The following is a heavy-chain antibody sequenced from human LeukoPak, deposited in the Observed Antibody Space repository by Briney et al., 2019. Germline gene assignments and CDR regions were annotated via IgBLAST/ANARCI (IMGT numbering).Heavy chain of an antibody. Sequence: SETLSLTCTVSGGSISSYYWSWIRQPPGKGLEWIGEINHSGSTNYNPSLKSRVTISVDTSKNQFSLKLSSVTAADTAVYYCARTHPSNYYDSSGYPGFDYWGQGTLVTVSS. D-gene: IGHD3-22*01. CDR1: GGSISSYY. CDR3: ARTHPSNYYDSSGYPGFDY. CDR2: INHSGST. J-gene: IGHJ4*02. V-gene: IGHV4-34*01.